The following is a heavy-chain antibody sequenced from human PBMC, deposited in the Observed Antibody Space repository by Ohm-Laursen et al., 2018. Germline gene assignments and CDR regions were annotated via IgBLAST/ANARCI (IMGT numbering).Heavy chain of an antibody. Sequence: SLRLSCAASGFTFSNYAISLVRQAPGKGLEWVSTISNTGGSTYYADSVKGRFAISRDNSKNTLYLQMNSLRAEDTAIYYCAREVASVEDYWGQGTLVTVSS. J-gene: IGHJ4*02. CDR2: ISNTGGST. CDR3: AREVASVEDY. CDR1: GFTFSNYA. V-gene: IGHV3-23*01.